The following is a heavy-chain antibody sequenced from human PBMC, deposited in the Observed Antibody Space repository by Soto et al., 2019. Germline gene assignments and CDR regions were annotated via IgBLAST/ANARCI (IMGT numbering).Heavy chain of an antibody. J-gene: IGHJ3*02. CDR3: AVHGDYDAFDM. D-gene: IGHD4-17*01. Sequence: VPVVESGGGIVQPGGSLRLSCAGSGFTFSHYWMHWVRQAPGEGLVWISRINGDGSSTSYGDSVKGRFTISRDNAKNTLYLQMNTLRPEDTAVYYCAVHGDYDAFDMWGQGTMVTVSS. V-gene: IGHV3-74*01. CDR2: INGDGSST. CDR1: GFTFSHYW.